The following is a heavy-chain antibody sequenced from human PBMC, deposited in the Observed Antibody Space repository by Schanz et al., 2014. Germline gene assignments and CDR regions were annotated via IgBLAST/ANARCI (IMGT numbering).Heavy chain of an antibody. CDR3: ARASGGNTRVDY. V-gene: IGHV1-46*03. J-gene: IGHJ4*02. CDR1: GYTLRNYY. Sequence: QVQLVQSGADVKKPGASVRVSCKASGYTLRNYYMHWLRLAPGQGLEWVGLINPTDGTTRFTHGLQARVTMASDTSTSTVYMELNNLRSDDTAVYYCARASGGNTRVDYWGQGTLVTVSS. CDR2: INPTDGTT. D-gene: IGHD2-15*01.